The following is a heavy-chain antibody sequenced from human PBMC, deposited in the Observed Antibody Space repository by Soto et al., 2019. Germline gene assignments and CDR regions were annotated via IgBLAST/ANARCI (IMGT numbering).Heavy chain of an antibody. CDR1: GGTFSSYT. J-gene: IGHJ4*02. CDR3: ARVRKSHYFDY. V-gene: IGHV1-69*02. CDR2: IIPILGIA. Sequence: QVQLVQSGAEVKKPGSSVKVSCKASGGTFSSYTISWVRQAPGQGLEWMGRIIPILGIANYAQKFQGRVTITAEITTRTVNMGLSSLGSEDTAVYYCARVRKSHYFDYWGQGTLVTVSS.